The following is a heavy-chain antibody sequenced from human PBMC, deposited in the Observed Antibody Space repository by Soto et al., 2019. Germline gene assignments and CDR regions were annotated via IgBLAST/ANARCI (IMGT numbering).Heavy chain of an antibody. CDR1: GYTFSNFW. CDR2: IYPGDHET. D-gene: IGHD6-13*01. V-gene: IGHV5-51*01. CDR3: ARSPRSSPYFDY. J-gene: IGHJ4*02. Sequence: GESLKISCQSSGYTFSNFWIGWVRQLPGKGLEWMGIIYPGDHETRYSPSFHGKVTISADRSINTAYLQWISLEASDTAFYFCARSPRSSPYFDYWGQGALVTSPQ.